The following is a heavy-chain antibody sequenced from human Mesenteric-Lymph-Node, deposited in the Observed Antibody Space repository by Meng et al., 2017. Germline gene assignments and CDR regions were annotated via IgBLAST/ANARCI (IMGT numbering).Heavy chain of an antibody. D-gene: IGHD3-10*01. Sequence: QLLESGSGLVRPSRTLSLTCAVSGDSITSGDYSWTWMRPPPGKGLEWIGYIYHGVNIYYTPSLSSRVTISVDKSRNQFSLKLTSVSAADTAVYYCVRDTRRGGGWFDPWGQGTLVTVSS. V-gene: IGHV4-30-2*01. CDR3: VRDTRRGGGWFDP. CDR2: IYHGVNI. CDR1: GDSITSGDYS. J-gene: IGHJ5*02.